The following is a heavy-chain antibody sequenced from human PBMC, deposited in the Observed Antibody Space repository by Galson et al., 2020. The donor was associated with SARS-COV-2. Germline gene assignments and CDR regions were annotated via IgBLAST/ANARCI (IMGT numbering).Heavy chain of an antibody. J-gene: IGHJ4*02. V-gene: IGHV6-1*01. CDR3: ARDDPRTQGIAAAGRDY. Sequence: ASETLSLTCAISGDSVSSNRAAWNWNRQCPSRGREWLGRTDYRSKWYNDYAVSGKSRITINPDTSKNKDSLQLHSVTPEDTAVYYCARDDPRTQGIAAAGRDYWSQGTLVTVSS. CDR1: GDSVSSNRAA. D-gene: IGHD6-13*01. CDR2: TDYRSKWYN.